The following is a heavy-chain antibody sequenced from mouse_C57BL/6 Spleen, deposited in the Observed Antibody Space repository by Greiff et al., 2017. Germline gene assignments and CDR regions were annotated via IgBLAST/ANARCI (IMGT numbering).Heavy chain of an antibody. CDR2: IWGVGST. J-gene: IGHJ3*01. CDR1: GFSLTSYG. Sequence: VKLQESGPGLVAPSQSLSITCTVSGFSLTSYGVDWVRQSPGKGLEWLGVIWGVGSTNYNSALKSRLSISKDNSKSQVFLKMNSLQTDDTAMYYCASRGDYDYDGFAYWGQGTLVTVSA. CDR3: ASRGDYDYDGFAY. V-gene: IGHV2-6*01. D-gene: IGHD2-4*01.